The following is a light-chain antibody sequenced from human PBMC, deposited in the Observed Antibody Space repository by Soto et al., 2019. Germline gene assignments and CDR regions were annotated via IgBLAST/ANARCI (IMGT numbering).Light chain of an antibody. CDR1: SSDIGTYNY. J-gene: IGLJ2*01. CDR2: DVT. CDR3: NSYAGGDSFDVI. Sequence: QSVLTQPPSASGSPGQSVTISCTGTSSDIGTYNYVSWYQQYPGKAPKLIIYDVTERPSGVPARFSGSKSGNTASLTVSGLRADDEAVYYCNSYAGGDSFDVIFGGGTKVTVL. V-gene: IGLV2-8*01.